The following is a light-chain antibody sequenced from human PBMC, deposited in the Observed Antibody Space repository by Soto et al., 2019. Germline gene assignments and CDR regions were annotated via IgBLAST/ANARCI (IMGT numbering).Light chain of an antibody. Sequence: EIVLAQSPGTLSLSPGERATLSCRASQSVSSNYLAWYQQKPGQAPRLLIYDASSRATAIPDRFSGSGSGTDFTLTISRLEHEDFAVYYCQQYVSSFRTFGQGTKVDIK. CDR3: QQYVSSFRT. J-gene: IGKJ1*01. V-gene: IGKV3-20*01. CDR2: DAS. CDR1: QSVSSNY.